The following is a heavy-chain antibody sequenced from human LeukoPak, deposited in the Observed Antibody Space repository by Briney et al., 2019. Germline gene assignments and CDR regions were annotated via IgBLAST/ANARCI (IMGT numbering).Heavy chain of an antibody. J-gene: IGHJ4*02. V-gene: IGHV1-18*01. D-gene: IGHD3-3*01. CDR1: GYTFTSYG. Sequence: ASVKVSSKASGYTFTSYGISWVRQAPGQGLEWMGWISAYNGNTNYAQKLQGRVTMTTDTSTSTAYMELRSLRSDDTAVYYCARDRSGAPSGYYDFWSGYPQTPSFDYWGQGTLVTVSS. CDR3: ARDRSGAPSGYYDFWSGYPQTPSFDY. CDR2: ISAYNGNT.